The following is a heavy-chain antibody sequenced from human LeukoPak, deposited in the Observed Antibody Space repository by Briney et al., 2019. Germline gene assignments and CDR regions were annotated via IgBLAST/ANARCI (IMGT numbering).Heavy chain of an antibody. D-gene: IGHD5-12*01. CDR3: ARDPWLRPMYYFDY. V-gene: IGHV1-3*01. Sequence: ASVKVSCKASGYSFTSYALHWVRQAPGQRLEWMGWINSDNGNTKYSQNFQGRVTITRDPSASTAYMQLSSLRSEDTAVYYCARDPWLRPMYYFDYWGQGTLVTVSS. J-gene: IGHJ4*02. CDR2: INSDNGNT. CDR1: GYSFTSYA.